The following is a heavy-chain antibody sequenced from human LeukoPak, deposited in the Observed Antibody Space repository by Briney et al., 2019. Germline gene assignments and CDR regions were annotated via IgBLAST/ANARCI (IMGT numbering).Heavy chain of an antibody. V-gene: IGHV3-21*01. CDR2: ISSSSSYI. CDR1: GFTFDDYA. CDR3: ARKRGTLPFDY. Sequence: GGSLRLSCAASGFTFDDYAMHWVRQAPGKGLEWVSSISSSSSYIYYADSVKGRFTISRDNAKNSLYLQMNSLRAEDTAVYYCARKRGTLPFDYWGQGTLVTVSS. J-gene: IGHJ4*02. D-gene: IGHD1-1*01.